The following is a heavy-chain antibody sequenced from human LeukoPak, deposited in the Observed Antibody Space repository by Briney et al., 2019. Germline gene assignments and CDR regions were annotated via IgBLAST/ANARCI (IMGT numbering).Heavy chain of an antibody. J-gene: IGHJ4*02. CDR3: ARNYYDSSGYFAFYY. V-gene: IGHV1-18*01. CDR1: GYTFNIYG. Sequence: ASVTVSCKASGYTFNIYGISWVRQAPGQGLQWMGWISPYTGNTNYTQKFQGRVTMTTDTSTSTAYMELRSLRSDDTVMYYCARNYYDSSGYFAFYYWGQGTLVTVSS. D-gene: IGHD3-22*01. CDR2: ISPYTGNT.